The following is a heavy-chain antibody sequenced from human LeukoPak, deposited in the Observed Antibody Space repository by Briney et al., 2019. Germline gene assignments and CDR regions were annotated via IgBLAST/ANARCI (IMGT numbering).Heavy chain of an antibody. CDR1: GYTFTGYY. CDR3: ARGGITGTTRGPTRLNDAFDI. CDR2: IKPNSGGT. V-gene: IGHV1-2*04. Sequence: ASVKVSCKASGYTFTGYYMHWVRQAPGQGPEWMGWIKPNSGGTNYAQKFQGWVTMTRDTSISTAYMELSRLRSDNTAVYYCARGGITGTTRGPTRLNDAFDIWGQGTMVTVSS. J-gene: IGHJ3*02. D-gene: IGHD1-20*01.